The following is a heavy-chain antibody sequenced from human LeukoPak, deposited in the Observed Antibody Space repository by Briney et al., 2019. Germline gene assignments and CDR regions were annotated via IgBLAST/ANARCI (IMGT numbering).Heavy chain of an antibody. D-gene: IGHD3-9*01. CDR2: INHSGST. CDR1: GGSFSGYY. Sequence: SETLSLTCAVYGGSFSGYYWSWIRQPPGKGPEWIGEINHSGSTNYNPSLKSRVTISVDTSKNQFSLKLSSVTAADTAVYYCAREVAVTGYSNDYWGQGTLVTVSS. CDR3: AREVAVTGYSNDY. V-gene: IGHV4-34*01. J-gene: IGHJ4*02.